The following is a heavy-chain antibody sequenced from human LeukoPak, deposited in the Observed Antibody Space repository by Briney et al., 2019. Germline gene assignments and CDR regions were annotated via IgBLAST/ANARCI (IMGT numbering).Heavy chain of an antibody. CDR3: AKGRPTEWYFDL. V-gene: IGHV3-9*01. Sequence: GGSLRLSCAASGFTFDDYAMHWVRQAPGKGLEWVSGISWNSGSIGYADSVKGRFTISRDNAKNSLYLQMNSPRAEDTALYYCAKGRPTEWYFDLWGRGTLVTVSS. CDR2: ISWNSGSI. CDR1: GFTFDDYA. J-gene: IGHJ2*01.